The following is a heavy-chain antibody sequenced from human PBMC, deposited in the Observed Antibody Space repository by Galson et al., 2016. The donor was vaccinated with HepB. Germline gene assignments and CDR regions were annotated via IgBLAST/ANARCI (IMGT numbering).Heavy chain of an antibody. J-gene: IGHJ4*02. V-gene: IGHV5-51*03. CDR1: GYAFAGYW. Sequence: QSGAEVKKPGESLKISCEGSGYAFAGYWIGWVRQMPGEGLEWMGIIYPDDSGTRYSPSFLGQVTFSVDKSISTAYLQWSSLKASDTAMYYCARLGDPIFNPQAATFATHFFDYWGQGTLVTVSS. CDR2: IYPDDSGT. D-gene: IGHD3-10*01. CDR3: ARLGDPIFNPQAATFATHFFDY.